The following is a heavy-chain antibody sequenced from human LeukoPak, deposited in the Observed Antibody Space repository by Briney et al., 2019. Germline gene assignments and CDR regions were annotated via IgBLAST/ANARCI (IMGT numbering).Heavy chain of an antibody. CDR1: GFTFSSYW. Sequence: GESLKISCKGSGFTFSSYWIGWVRQMPGKGLEWMGILYPSDSDTRYSPSFQGQVTISADKSISTAYLQWSSLKASDTAMYYCARSSSRWYAIDYWGQGTLVTVSS. CDR2: LYPSDSDT. D-gene: IGHD2-15*01. CDR3: ARSSSRWYAIDY. V-gene: IGHV5-51*01. J-gene: IGHJ4*02.